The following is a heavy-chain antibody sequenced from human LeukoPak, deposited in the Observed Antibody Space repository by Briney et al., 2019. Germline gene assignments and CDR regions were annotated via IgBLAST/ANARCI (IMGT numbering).Heavy chain of an antibody. J-gene: IGHJ4*02. CDR3: AREVAVAGFDY. D-gene: IGHD6-19*01. CDR2: ISYDGSNK. Sequence: PGRSLRLSCAASGFTFSSYAMHWVRQAPGKGLEWVAVISYDGSNKYYADSVKGRFTISRDNSKNTLYLQMNSLRAEDTAVYYCAREVAVAGFDYWGQGTLVTVSS. V-gene: IGHV3-30-3*01. CDR1: GFTFSSYA.